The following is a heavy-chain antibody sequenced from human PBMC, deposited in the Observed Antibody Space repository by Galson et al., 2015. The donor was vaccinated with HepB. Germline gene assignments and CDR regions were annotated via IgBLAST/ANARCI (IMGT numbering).Heavy chain of an antibody. Sequence: PALVKPTQTLTLTCTFSGFSLSTSGMCVSWIRQPPGKALEWLALIDWDDDKYYSTSLKTRLTISKDTSKNQVVLTMTNMDPVDTATYYCAHRPPYYYHTGFDPWGRGTLVTVSS. V-gene: IGHV2-70*12. J-gene: IGHJ5*02. CDR3: AHRPPYYYHTGFDP. D-gene: IGHD3-10*01. CDR2: IDWDDDK. CDR1: GFSLSTSGMC.